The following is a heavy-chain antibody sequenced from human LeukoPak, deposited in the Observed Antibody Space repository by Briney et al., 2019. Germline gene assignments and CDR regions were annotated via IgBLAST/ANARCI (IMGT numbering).Heavy chain of an antibody. Sequence: SGGSLRLSCAASGFTFSNYGMDWVRQAPGKGLEWVSAISGSGGSTYYADSVKGRFTISRDNSKNTLYLQMNSLRAEDTAVYYCAKGVDRLRSCNDYWGQGTLVTVSS. CDR3: AKGVDRLRSCNDY. D-gene: IGHD4-17*01. V-gene: IGHV3-23*01. CDR1: GFTFSNYG. J-gene: IGHJ4*02. CDR2: ISGSGGST.